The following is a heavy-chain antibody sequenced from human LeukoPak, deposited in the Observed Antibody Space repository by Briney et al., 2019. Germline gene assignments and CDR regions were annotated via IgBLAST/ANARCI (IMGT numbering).Heavy chain of an antibody. V-gene: IGHV4-38-2*01. D-gene: IGHD3-3*01. CDR1: VYSISSGYY. J-gene: IGHJ4*02. Sequence: SETLSLTCAVSVYSISSGYYWGWIRQPPGKGLEWIGSIYHSGSTYYNPSLKSRVTISVDTSKNQFSLKLSSVTAADTAVYYCARNAWPFGAAFDYRGQGTLVTVSS. CDR3: ARNAWPFGAAFDY. CDR2: IYHSGST.